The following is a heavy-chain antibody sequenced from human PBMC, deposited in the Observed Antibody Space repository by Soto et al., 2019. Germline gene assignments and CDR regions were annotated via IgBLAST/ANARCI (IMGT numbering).Heavy chain of an antibody. V-gene: IGHV3-30-3*01. J-gene: IGHJ6*02. Sequence: QVPLVESGGGVVQPGRSLRLSCAASGFTFSTYAMNWVRQAPGKGLEWVAVTSYDGSNKHYADSVKGRFTISRDNSKNTLYLQMNSLRAEDTAVYYCARGESHGYGGMDVWGQGTTVTVSS. CDR1: GFTFSTYA. CDR2: TSYDGSNK. CDR3: ARGESHGYGGMDV. D-gene: IGHD5-18*01.